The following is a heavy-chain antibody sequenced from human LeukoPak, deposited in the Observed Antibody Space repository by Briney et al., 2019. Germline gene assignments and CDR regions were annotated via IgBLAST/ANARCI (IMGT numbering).Heavy chain of an antibody. V-gene: IGHV5-51*03. J-gene: IGHJ4*02. CDR2: IYPGDSDT. Sequence: AGESLKISCKGSGYSFTSYWIGWVRQMPGKGLEWMGIIYPGDSDTRYSPSFQGQVTISADKSINTAYLQWSSLKASDTAMYYCARRITIFGVVNSGFDYWGQGTLVTVSS. D-gene: IGHD3-3*01. CDR1: GYSFTSYW. CDR3: ARRITIFGVVNSGFDY.